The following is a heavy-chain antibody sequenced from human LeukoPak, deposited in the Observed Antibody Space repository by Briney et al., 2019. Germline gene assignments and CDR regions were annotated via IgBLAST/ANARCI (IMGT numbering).Heavy chain of an antibody. CDR1: GDSISSGGYY. Sequence: PSETLSLTCTVSGDSISSGGYYWSWIRQHPGKGLEWIGYIYYSGSTYYNPSLKSRITISVDTSKTQFSLKLSSVTAADTAVYYCARVGSVAGSDYWGQGTLVTVSS. CDR3: ARVGSVAGSDY. D-gene: IGHD6-19*01. J-gene: IGHJ4*02. CDR2: IYYSGST. V-gene: IGHV4-31*03.